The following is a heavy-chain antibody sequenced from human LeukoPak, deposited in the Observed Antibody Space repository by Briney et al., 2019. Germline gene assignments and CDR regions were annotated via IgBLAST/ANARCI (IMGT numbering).Heavy chain of an antibody. Sequence: GGSLRLSCAASGFTFSSYGMSWVRQAPGKGLEWVSAISGSGGSTYYADSVKGRFTISRDNSKNTLYLQMNSLRAEDTAVYYCARDGPLPGDILTGPLFDWGQGTLVTVSS. V-gene: IGHV3-23*01. D-gene: IGHD3-9*01. CDR2: ISGSGGST. CDR1: GFTFSSYG. CDR3: ARDGPLPGDILTGPLFD. J-gene: IGHJ4*02.